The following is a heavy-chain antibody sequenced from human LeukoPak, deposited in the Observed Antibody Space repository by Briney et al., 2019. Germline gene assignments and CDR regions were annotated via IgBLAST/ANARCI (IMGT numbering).Heavy chain of an antibody. CDR1: GINFSGYA. D-gene: IGHD6-19*01. CDR3: ATAYSSGWADY. Sequence: GGSLRLSCAASGINFSGYAMHWVRQAPGKGLEWVAITSYDGSNKNYADSVKGRLTISRDNSNNMLFLQLNSLRTDDTAVYFCATAYSSGWADYWGQGTLVTVSS. CDR2: TSYDGSNK. J-gene: IGHJ4*02. V-gene: IGHV3-30*04.